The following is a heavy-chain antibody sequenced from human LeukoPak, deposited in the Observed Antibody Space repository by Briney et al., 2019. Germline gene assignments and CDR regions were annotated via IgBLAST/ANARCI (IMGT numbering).Heavy chain of an antibody. V-gene: IGHV4-38-2*02. CDR2: IYHSGST. Sequence: SETLSLTCTVSGYSISSGYYWGWIRQPPGKGLEWIGSIYHSGSTYYNPSLKSRVTISVDTSKNQFSLKLSSVTAADTAVYYCARHKLWFGELLAPHPFDIWGQGTMVTVSS. D-gene: IGHD3-10*01. CDR3: ARHKLWFGELLAPHPFDI. J-gene: IGHJ3*02. CDR1: GYSISSGYY.